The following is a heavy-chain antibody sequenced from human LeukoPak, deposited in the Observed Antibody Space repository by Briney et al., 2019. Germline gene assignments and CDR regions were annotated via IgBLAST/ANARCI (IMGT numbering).Heavy chain of an antibody. D-gene: IGHD3-10*01. CDR1: GFPFSGYW. CDR2: INEDGSEI. CDR3: ARGFDGRSAFDI. J-gene: IGHJ3*02. V-gene: IGHV3-7*01. Sequence: PGGSLSLSCAVSGFPFSGYWMGWVRQAAGNGLEWVATINEDGSEIYYVDSVKGRFTISRDNAKNSLSLQMNSLRAEDTTLNYCARGFDGRSAFDIWGQGTMVTVSS.